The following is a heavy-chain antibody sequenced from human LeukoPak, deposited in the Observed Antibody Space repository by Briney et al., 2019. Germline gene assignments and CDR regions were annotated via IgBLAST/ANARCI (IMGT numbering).Heavy chain of an antibody. J-gene: IGHJ4*02. Sequence: GGSLRLSCAASGFTFSSYSTNWVRQAPGKGLEWVSSISSSSVYICSADSVKGRFTISRDNAKNSLCLQMNSLRAEDTAVYYCASPLTWSGYFPFDYWGQGTLVTVSS. CDR2: ISSSSVYI. D-gene: IGHD3-3*01. CDR1: GFTFSSYS. CDR3: ASPLTWSGYFPFDY. V-gene: IGHV3-21*01.